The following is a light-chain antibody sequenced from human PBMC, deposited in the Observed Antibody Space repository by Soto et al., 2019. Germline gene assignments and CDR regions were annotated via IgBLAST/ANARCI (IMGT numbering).Light chain of an antibody. CDR3: QHLNDYRYT. Sequence: DIPLTQSPSFLSASVGDGVTITCRASQAISSSLAWYQHNPGKAPKLLIYAASTLQNGVPSSFSGSGSGTEFTLTISSLQPEDFATYYCQHLNDYRYTFGQGTKVEIK. CDR2: AAS. J-gene: IGKJ2*01. CDR1: QAISSS. V-gene: IGKV1-9*01.